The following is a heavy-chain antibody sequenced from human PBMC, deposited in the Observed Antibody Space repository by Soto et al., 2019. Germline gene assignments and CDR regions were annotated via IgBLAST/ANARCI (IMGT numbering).Heavy chain of an antibody. J-gene: IGHJ4*02. CDR2: ISYDGSNK. CDR3: ARGTQWELLSDLDYFDY. V-gene: IGHV3-30-3*01. CDR1: GFTFSSYA. Sequence: GGSLRLSCAASGFTFSSYAMHWVRQAPGKGLEWVAVISYDGSNKYYADSVKGRFTISRDNSKNTLYLQMNSLRAEDTAVYYCARGTQWELLSDLDYFDYWGQGTLVTVSS. D-gene: IGHD1-26*01.